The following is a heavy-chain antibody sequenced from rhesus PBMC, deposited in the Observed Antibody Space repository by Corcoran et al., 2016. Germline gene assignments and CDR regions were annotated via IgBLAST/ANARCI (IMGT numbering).Heavy chain of an antibody. Sequence: QLQLQESGPGLVKPSETLSLTCAVSGGSISSYSCSWLRQPPGKGLEWIGRISGCGGSTDFNPSLKSRVTISTDTSKNQFSLKLSSVTAADTAVYYCARFSRYWDYWGQGVLVTVSS. D-gene: IGHD3-40*01. CDR2: ISGCGGST. J-gene: IGHJ4*01. V-gene: IGHV4-173*01. CDR3: ARFSRYWDY. CDR1: GGSISSYS.